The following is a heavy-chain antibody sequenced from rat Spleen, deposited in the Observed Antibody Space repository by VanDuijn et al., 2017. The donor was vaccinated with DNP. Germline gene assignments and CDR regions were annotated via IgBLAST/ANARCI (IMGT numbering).Heavy chain of an antibody. D-gene: IGHD1-7*01. CDR2: ISYSGRT. Sequence: EVQLQESGSGLVKPSQSLSLTCSVIGYSITSNYWGWIRKFPGNKMEYIGHISYSGRTNYNPSLKSRISITRDTSKNHFFLHLNSVTTEDTATYYCARWTRYFDYWGQGVMVTVSS. CDR3: ARWTRYFDY. J-gene: IGHJ2*01. V-gene: IGHV3-1*01. CDR1: GYSITSNY.